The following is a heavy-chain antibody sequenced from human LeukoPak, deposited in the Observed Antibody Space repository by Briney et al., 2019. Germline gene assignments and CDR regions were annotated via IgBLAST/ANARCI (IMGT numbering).Heavy chain of an antibody. D-gene: IGHD1-26*01. V-gene: IGHV1-69*04. Sequence: SVKVSCKASGGTFSSYAISWVRQAPGQGLEWMGRIIPILGIANYAQKFQGRVTITADKSTSTAYMELSSLRSEDTAVYYCATVPVGEWGNLNYFDYWGQGTLVTVSS. CDR2: IIPILGIA. J-gene: IGHJ4*02. CDR3: ATVPVGEWGNLNYFDY. CDR1: GGTFSSYA.